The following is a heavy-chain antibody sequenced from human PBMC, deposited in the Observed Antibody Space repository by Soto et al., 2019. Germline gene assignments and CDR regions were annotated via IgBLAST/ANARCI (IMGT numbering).Heavy chain of an antibody. CDR3: ARPGDPNYYGSGSDYFDY. D-gene: IGHD3-10*01. J-gene: IGHJ4*02. Sequence: PSETLSLTCTVSGGSISSSSYYWGWIRQPPGKGLEWIGSIYYSGSTYYNPSLKSRVTISVDTSKNQFSLKLSSVTAADTAVYYCARPGDPNYYGSGSDYFDYWGQGTLVTVSS. CDR2: IYYSGST. V-gene: IGHV4-39*01. CDR1: GGSISSSSYY.